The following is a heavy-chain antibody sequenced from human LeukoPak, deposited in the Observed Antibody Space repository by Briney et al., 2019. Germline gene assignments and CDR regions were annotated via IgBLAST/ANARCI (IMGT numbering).Heavy chain of an antibody. J-gene: IGHJ4*02. CDR3: AKRRGTTNSSPFDS. D-gene: IGHD1-14*01. Sequence: PGGSLRLSCAASGFTVGSNYMGWVRQAPEKTLEWVSVISGSGGSTYYADSVKGRFTISRDNSKNKLFLQMNGLRAEDTAVYFCAKRRGTTNSSPFDSWGQGTLVTVSS. CDR2: ISGSGGST. V-gene: IGHV3-23*01. CDR1: GFTVGSNY.